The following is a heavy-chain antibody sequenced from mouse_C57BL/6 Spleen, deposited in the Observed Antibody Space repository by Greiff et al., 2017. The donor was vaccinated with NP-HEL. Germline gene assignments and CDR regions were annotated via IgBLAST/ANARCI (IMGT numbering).Heavy chain of an antibody. CDR3: AISSLYFLYYFDY. D-gene: IGHD2-1*01. CDR2: INPNNGGT. Sequence: EVQLQQSGPELVKPGASVKISCKASGYTFTDYYMNWVKQSHGKSLEWIGDINPNNGGTSYNQKFKGKATLTVDKSSSTAYMELRSLTSEDSAVYYCAISSLYFLYYFDYWGQGTTLTVSS. V-gene: IGHV1-26*01. J-gene: IGHJ2*01. CDR1: GYTFTDYY.